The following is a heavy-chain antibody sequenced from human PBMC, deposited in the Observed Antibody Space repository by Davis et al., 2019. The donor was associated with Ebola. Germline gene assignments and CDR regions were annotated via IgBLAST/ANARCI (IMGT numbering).Heavy chain of an antibody. Sequence: SETLSLTCAVYGGSFSGYYWSWIRQPPGKGLEWIGEINHSGSTNYNPSLKSRVTISVDTSKNQFSLKLSSVTAADTAVYYCARGEMATIYYYYGMNVWGQGTTVTVS. CDR2: INHSGST. CDR3: ARGEMATIYYYYGMNV. J-gene: IGHJ6*02. CDR1: GGSFSGYY. V-gene: IGHV4-34*01. D-gene: IGHD5-24*01.